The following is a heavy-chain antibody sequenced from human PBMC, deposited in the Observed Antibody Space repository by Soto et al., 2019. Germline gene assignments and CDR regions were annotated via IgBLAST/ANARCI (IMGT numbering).Heavy chain of an antibody. D-gene: IGHD3-10*01. V-gene: IGHV4-31*03. CDR1: GGSISSGGYY. CDR2: IYYSGST. CDR3: ARDPSSSGSYFDY. Sequence: QVQLQESGPGLVKPSQPLSLTCTVSGGSISSGGYYWSWIRQHPGKGLEWIGYIYYSGSTYYNPPLKSRVTISVDTSKNQFSLKLSSVTAADTAVYYCARDPSSSGSYFDYWGQGTLVTVSS. J-gene: IGHJ4*02.